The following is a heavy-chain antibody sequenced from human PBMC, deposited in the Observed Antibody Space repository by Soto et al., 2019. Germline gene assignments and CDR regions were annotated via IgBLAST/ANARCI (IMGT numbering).Heavy chain of an antibody. CDR1: GYTFPSYG. Sequence: ASVKVSCKASGYTFPSYGISWVRQAPEQGLEWMGWISAYNGNTNYAQKLQGRVTMTTDTSTSTAYMALRSLRSDDTAVYYCAKCPQRGWFGEGYYFYGMDVWGQGTSVTVSS. CDR3: AKCPQRGWFGEGYYFYGMDV. CDR2: ISAYNGNT. J-gene: IGHJ6*02. D-gene: IGHD3-10*01. V-gene: IGHV1-18*01.